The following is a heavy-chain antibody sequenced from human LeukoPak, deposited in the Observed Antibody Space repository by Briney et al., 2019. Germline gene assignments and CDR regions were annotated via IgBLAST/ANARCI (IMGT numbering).Heavy chain of an antibody. V-gene: IGHV3-9*01. CDR2: ISWNSGSI. CDR1: GFTFDDYA. J-gene: IGHJ4*02. D-gene: IGHD6-6*01. Sequence: PGGSLRLSCAASGFTFDDYAMHWVRQAPGKGLEWVSGISWNSGSIGYADSVKGRFTISRDNAKNSLYLQMNSLRAEDTALYYCAKDWGYSSSSSSLDYWGQGTLVTVSS. CDR3: AKDWGYSSSSSSLDY.